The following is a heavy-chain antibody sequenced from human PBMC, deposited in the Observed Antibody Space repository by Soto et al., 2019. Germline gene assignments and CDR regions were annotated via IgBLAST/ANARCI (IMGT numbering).Heavy chain of an antibody. Sequence: QVQLVQSGAEVKKPGSSVKVSCKASGGTFSSYTISWVRQAPGQGLEWMGRIIPTLGIANYAQKFQGRVTITADKSTSTAYIELSRMRSEDTAVYYCARDALSYDYGDYAPPSYYYYMAVWGKGTTVTVSS. V-gene: IGHV1-69*08. CDR1: GGTFSSYT. J-gene: IGHJ6*03. D-gene: IGHD4-17*01. CDR3: ARDALSYDYGDYAPPSYYYYMAV. CDR2: IIPTLGIA.